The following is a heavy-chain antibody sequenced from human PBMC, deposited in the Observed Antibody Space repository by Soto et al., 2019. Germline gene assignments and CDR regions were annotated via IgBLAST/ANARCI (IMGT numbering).Heavy chain of an antibody. D-gene: IGHD1-26*01. J-gene: IGHJ6*02. Sequence: GGSLRLSCAASGFTFSSYGMHWVRQAPGKGLEWVAVISYDGSNKYYADSVKGRFTISRDNSKNTLYLQMNSLRAEDTAVYYCAKVLGDSGSYYYYYGMDVWGQGTTVTVSS. CDR3: AKVLGDSGSYYYYYGMDV. CDR1: GFTFSSYG. V-gene: IGHV3-30*18. CDR2: ISYDGSNK.